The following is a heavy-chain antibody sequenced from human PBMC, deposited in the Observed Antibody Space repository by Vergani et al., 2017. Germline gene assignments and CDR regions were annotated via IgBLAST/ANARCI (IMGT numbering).Heavy chain of an antibody. J-gene: IGHJ6*02. CDR3: ARSHVTWADFWSGPNYSYYYGMDV. Sequence: QVTLKESGPVLVKPTETLTLTCTVSGFSLSNARMGVSWIRQPPGKALEWLAHIFSNDEKSYSTSLKSRLTISKDTSKSQVVLTMTNMDPVDTATYYGARSHVTWADFWSGPNYSYYYGMDVWGQGTTVTVSS. V-gene: IGHV2-26*01. CDR1: GFSLSNARMG. D-gene: IGHD3-3*01. CDR2: IFSNDEK.